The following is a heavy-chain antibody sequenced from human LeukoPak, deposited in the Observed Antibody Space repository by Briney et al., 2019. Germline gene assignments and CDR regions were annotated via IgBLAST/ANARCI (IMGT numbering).Heavy chain of an antibody. V-gene: IGHV3-21*01. CDR1: GFTFSSYG. CDR3: ARGSLASEYSSRDYYYGMDV. Sequence: GGCLRLSCAASGFTFSSYGMNWVRQAPGKGLEWVSSIRSNGSNIYYADSVKGRFTISRDNAKNSLYLQMNSLRAEDTAVYYCARGSLASEYSSRDYYYGMDVWGQGTTVTVSS. CDR2: IRSNGSNI. D-gene: IGHD6-6*01. J-gene: IGHJ6*02.